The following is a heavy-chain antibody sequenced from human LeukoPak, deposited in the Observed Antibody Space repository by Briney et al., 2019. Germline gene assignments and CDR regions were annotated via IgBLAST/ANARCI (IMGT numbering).Heavy chain of an antibody. J-gene: IGHJ4*02. Sequence: SQTLSLTCAISGDSVSSNSAAWNWIRQFPSRGLEWLGRTYYRSKWYNDYAVSVKSRITINPDTSKNQFSLQLNSVTPEDTAVYFCARDRSYDSSGYYSYFDYWGQGTLVTVSS. D-gene: IGHD3-22*01. CDR1: GDSVSSNSAA. CDR2: TYYRSKWYN. V-gene: IGHV6-1*01. CDR3: ARDRSYDSSGYYSYFDY.